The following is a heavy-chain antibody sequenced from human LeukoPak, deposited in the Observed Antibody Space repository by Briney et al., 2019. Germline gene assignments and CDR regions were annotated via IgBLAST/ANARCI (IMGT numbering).Heavy chain of an antibody. D-gene: IGHD5-18*01. CDR2: IRYDGSNK. Sequence: GGSLRLSCAASGFTFSSYGMRWVRQAPGKGLEWVAFIRYDGSNKYYADSVKGRFTISRDNSKNTLYLQMNSLRAEDTAVYYCAKDGGSGTANIDYWGQGTLVTASS. J-gene: IGHJ4*02. V-gene: IGHV3-30*02. CDR3: AKDGGSGTANIDY. CDR1: GFTFSSYG.